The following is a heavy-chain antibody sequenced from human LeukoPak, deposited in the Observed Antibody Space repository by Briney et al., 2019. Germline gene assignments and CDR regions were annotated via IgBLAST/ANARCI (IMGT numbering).Heavy chain of an antibody. Sequence: GGFLRLSCAASGFTLSNSAMTWVRQAPGKGLEWVSAISGSGSPYYADSVRGRFTISRDNSKNTLYLQMNSLRAEDTAVYYCGKDVPRAGWCGFDSWGQGTRVTVSS. D-gene: IGHD2-8*01. CDR1: GFTLSNSA. CDR2: ISGSGSP. V-gene: IGHV3-23*01. J-gene: IGHJ4*02. CDR3: GKDVPRAGWCGFDS.